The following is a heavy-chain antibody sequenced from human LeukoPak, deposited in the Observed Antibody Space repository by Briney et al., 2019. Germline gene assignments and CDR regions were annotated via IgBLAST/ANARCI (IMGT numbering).Heavy chain of an antibody. Sequence: APVKVSCKASGGTFSSYAISWVRQAPGQGLEWMGGIIPIFGTANYAQKFQGRVTITTDESTSTAYMELSSLRSEDTAVYYCAIHYYDSSGYGYWGQGTLVTVSS. J-gene: IGHJ4*02. V-gene: IGHV1-69*05. CDR3: AIHYYDSSGYGY. CDR1: GGTFSSYA. D-gene: IGHD3-22*01. CDR2: IIPIFGTA.